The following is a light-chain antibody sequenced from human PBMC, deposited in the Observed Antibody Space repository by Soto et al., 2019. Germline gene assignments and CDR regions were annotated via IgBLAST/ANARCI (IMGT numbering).Light chain of an antibody. CDR2: GAS. Sequence: ETVLTQSPGTLSSSPGERATLSCRASQTITNSHLAWYQQRPCQAPRLLIYGASGRATGIPDRFSGSGSGTDFTLTISRLEPEDFAVYFCQQYGNSPPGTVGQGTRVDI. J-gene: IGKJ5*01. CDR1: QTITNSH. CDR3: QQYGNSPPGT. V-gene: IGKV3-20*01.